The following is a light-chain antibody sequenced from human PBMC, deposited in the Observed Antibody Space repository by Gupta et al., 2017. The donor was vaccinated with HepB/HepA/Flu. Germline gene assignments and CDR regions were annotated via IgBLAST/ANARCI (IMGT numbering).Light chain of an antibody. CDR3: VLSNSSYRV. J-gene: IGLJ3*02. V-gene: IGLV7-46*01. CDR2: DTN. CDR1: TGTVTSGHS. Sequence: QAVLTQAPSLTVSVGGTVTLTCDSSTGTVTSGHSPYWFQLRPGQALRTVIYDTNNRFSWTPDRFSGFVVGGKAALTLTVAQPEDEADYYCVLSNSSYRVVGGGGKLTVV.